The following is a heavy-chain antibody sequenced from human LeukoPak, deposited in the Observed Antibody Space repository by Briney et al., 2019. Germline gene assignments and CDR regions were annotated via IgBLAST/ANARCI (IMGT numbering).Heavy chain of an antibody. D-gene: IGHD3-16*02. CDR2: ISWDGGNT. V-gene: IGHV3-43*01. CDR1: GFTFDDYT. Sequence: GGSLRLSCAASGFTFDDYTMHWVRQAPGKGLEWVSLISWDGGNTYYADSVKGRFTISRDNSKNSLYLQMNSLRTEDTALYYCAKDMITFGGVIVSFGFDYWGQGTLVTVSS. J-gene: IGHJ4*02. CDR3: AKDMITFGGVIVSFGFDY.